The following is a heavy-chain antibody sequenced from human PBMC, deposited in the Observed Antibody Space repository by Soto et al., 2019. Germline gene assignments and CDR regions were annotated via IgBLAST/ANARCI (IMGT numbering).Heavy chain of an antibody. Sequence: QITLKESGPALVKPTQTLTLTCTFSGFSLSTSGAGVTWIRQPPGKALEWLALIYWNDDKRYTPSLKNRLTISKATSKNHVLLTMTTMDPVDTATYYCAHSPFYDHSGYPDFWGQGTLVTVSS. J-gene: IGHJ4*02. CDR1: GFSLSTSGAG. CDR3: AHSPFYDHSGYPDF. CDR2: IYWNDDK. D-gene: IGHD3-22*01. V-gene: IGHV2-5*01.